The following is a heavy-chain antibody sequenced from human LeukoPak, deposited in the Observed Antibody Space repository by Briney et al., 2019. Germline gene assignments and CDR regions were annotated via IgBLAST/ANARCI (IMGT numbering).Heavy chain of an antibody. J-gene: IGHJ4*02. V-gene: IGHV3-23*01. CDR3: AKDYGDDYFDY. CDR1: GFTFSSYA. Sequence: GGSLRLSCAASGFTFSSYAMSWVRQAPGKGLEWVSAISGSGGSTYYADSVKGRFTISRDNSKNTLYMQMNSPRAEDTAVYYCAKDYGDDYFDYWGQGTLVTVSS. D-gene: IGHD4-17*01. CDR2: ISGSGGST.